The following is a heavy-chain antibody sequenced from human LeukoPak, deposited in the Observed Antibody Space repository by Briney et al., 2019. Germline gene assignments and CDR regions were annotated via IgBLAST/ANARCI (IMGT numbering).Heavy chain of an antibody. CDR1: GFTFSSYA. Sequence: GGSLRLSCAASGFTFSSYAMSWVRQAPGKGLEWVSAISGSGGSTYYADSVKGRFTISRDNSKNTLYLQMNSLRAEDTAVYYCANGRYCSSTSCWNYYYMDVWGKGTTVTVSS. J-gene: IGHJ6*03. CDR3: ANGRYCSSTSCWNYYYMDV. CDR2: ISGSGGST. V-gene: IGHV3-23*01. D-gene: IGHD2-2*01.